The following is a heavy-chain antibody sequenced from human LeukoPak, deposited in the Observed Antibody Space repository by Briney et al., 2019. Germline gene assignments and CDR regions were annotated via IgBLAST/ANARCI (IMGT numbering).Heavy chain of an antibody. CDR1: GLSFSNYA. CDR2: ISDSGRDT. CDR3: AKVPYSDYGSGRPPFMDV. V-gene: IGHV3-23*01. Sequence: GGSLRLCCAASGLSFSNYAMSWVRQAPGEGLDWVSTISDSGRDTYYAASVKGRFTISRDNSKNTLYLQMTSLRVEETATYYCAKVPYSDYGSGRPPFMDVWGQGTTVAVSS. J-gene: IGHJ6*02. D-gene: IGHD3-10*01.